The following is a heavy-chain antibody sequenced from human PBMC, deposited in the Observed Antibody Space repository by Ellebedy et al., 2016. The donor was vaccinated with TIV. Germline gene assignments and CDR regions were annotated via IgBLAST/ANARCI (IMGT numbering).Heavy chain of an antibody. Sequence: SLKISCAASGFTFDDYAMHWVRQAPGKGLEWVSGISWNSGSIGYADSVKGRFTISRDNAKNSLYLQMNSLRAEDTALYYCAKGQYLSWGIVVVPAALDYWGQGTLVTVSS. D-gene: IGHD2-2*01. CDR3: AKGQYLSWGIVVVPAALDY. J-gene: IGHJ4*02. V-gene: IGHV3-9*01. CDR2: ISWNSGSI. CDR1: GFTFDDYA.